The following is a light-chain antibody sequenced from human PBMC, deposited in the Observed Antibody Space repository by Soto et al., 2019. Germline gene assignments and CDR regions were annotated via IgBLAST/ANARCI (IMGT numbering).Light chain of an antibody. CDR1: QAMSTY. Sequence: DIQLTQSPYFLSASVGDTVTITCRASQAMSTYLAWYQQKPGKVPKLLIRSASTLQSGVPPRFSGGGSGTEFTLTISTLQPDDSGIYYCQQLNVYQLAFCGGTNGEIK. V-gene: IGKV1-9*01. CDR3: QQLNVYQLA. CDR2: SAS. J-gene: IGKJ4*01.